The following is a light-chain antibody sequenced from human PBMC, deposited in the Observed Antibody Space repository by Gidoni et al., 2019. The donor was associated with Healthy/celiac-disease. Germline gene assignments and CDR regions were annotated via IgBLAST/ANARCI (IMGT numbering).Light chain of an antibody. J-gene: IGLJ1*01. CDR3: SSYTSSSIYV. CDR2: DVS. CDR1: SSDVGGYNY. V-gene: IGLV2-14*03. Sequence: QSALPPPASVSGSPGQSITISCTGTSSDVGGYNYVYWYPQHPGKAPKLMIYDVSNRPSGVSNRFSGSKSGNTASLTISGLQAEDEADYYCSSYTSSSIYVFGTGTKVTVL.